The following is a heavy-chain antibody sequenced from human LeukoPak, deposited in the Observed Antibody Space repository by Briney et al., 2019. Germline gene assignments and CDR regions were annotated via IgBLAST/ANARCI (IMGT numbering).Heavy chain of an antibody. CDR2: ISSSSSYI. CDR1: GFTFSSYS. V-gene: IGHV3-21*01. D-gene: IGHD2-15*01. CDR3: ARVRCSGGSCYYNYYMDV. J-gene: IGHJ6*03. Sequence: GGSLRLSCAASGFTFSSYSMNWVRQAPGKGLEWVSSISSSSSYIYYADSVKGRFTISRDNAKNSLYLQMNSLRAEDTAVYYCARVRCSGGSCYYNYYMDVWGKGTTATVSS.